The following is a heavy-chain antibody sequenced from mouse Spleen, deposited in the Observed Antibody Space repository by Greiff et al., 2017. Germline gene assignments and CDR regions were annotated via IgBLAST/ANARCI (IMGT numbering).Heavy chain of an antibody. D-gene: IGHD2-5*01. CDR2: IYPRSGNT. CDR3: AHAYYSNYWYFDV. V-gene: IGHV1-81*01. Sequence: VKLMESGAELARPGASVKLSCKASGYTFTSYGISWVKQRTGQGLEWIGEIYPRSGNTYYNEKFKGKATLTADKSSSTAYMELRSLTSEDSAVYFCAHAYYSNYWYFDVWGTGTTVTVSS. J-gene: IGHJ1*03. CDR1: GYTFTSYG.